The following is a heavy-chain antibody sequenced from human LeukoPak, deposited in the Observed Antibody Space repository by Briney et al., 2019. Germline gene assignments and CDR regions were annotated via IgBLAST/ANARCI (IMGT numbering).Heavy chain of an antibody. CDR2: MNPNSGNT. D-gene: IGHD6-13*01. CDR1: GYTFTSYD. Sequence: ASVKVSCKASGYTFTSYDINWVRQATGQGLEWMGWMNPNSGNTGYAQKLQGRVTMTTDTSTSTAYMELRSLRSDDTAVYYCASSIAAAGTWAFDIWGQGTMVTVSS. J-gene: IGHJ3*02. V-gene: IGHV1-8*01. CDR3: ASSIAAAGTWAFDI.